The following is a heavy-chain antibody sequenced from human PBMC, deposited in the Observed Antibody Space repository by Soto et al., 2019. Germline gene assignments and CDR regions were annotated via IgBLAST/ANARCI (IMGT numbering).Heavy chain of an antibody. Sequence: PSETLSLTCAVSGGSISSGGYSWSWIRQPPGKGLEWIGYIYYSGSTYYNPSLKSRVTISVDTSKNQFSLKLSSVTAADTAVYYCARAGLEWSYNWFDPWGQGTLVTVSS. D-gene: IGHD3-3*01. CDR3: ARAGLEWSYNWFDP. J-gene: IGHJ5*02. V-gene: IGHV4-30-2*05. CDR2: IYYSGST. CDR1: GGSISSGGYS.